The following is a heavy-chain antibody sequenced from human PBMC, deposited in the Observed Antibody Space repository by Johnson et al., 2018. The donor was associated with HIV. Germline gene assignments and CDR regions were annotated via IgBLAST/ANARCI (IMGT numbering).Heavy chain of an antibody. CDR1: GFNFDDYA. Sequence: VQLVESGGGLVQPGRSLRLSCAASGFNFDDYAMHWVRQAPGKGLEWVSGISWNSGSIGYADSVKGRFTISRDNSKNTLYLQMTSLRAEDTAIYYCARDSGKWSGVRFAFDIWGQGTMVTVSS. V-gene: IGHV3-9*01. CDR3: ARDSGKWSGVRFAFDI. J-gene: IGHJ3*02. D-gene: IGHD3-10*01. CDR2: ISWNSGSI.